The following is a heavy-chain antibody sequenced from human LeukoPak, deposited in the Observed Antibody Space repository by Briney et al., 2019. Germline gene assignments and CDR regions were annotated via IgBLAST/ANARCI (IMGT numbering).Heavy chain of an antibody. CDR2: SNPSGGST. CDR3: ARYSSGSLDY. V-gene: IGHV1-46*01. Sequence: ASVKVSCKASGYTFTSYYLHWVRQAPGQGLEWMGISNPSGGSTSYAQKFQDRVTMTRDTSTSTVYMELSSLRSDDTAVYYCARYSSGSLDYWGQGTLVTVSS. CDR1: GYTFTSYY. D-gene: IGHD6-19*01. J-gene: IGHJ4*02.